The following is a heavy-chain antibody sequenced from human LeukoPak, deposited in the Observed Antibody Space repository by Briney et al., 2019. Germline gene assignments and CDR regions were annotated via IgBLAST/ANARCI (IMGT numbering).Heavy chain of an antibody. V-gene: IGHV3-7*03. J-gene: IGHJ6*04. CDR1: GFTFSSYW. Sequence: GGSQRPSCAASGFTFSSYWMSWVRQAPGEGLEWVANIKQDGSAKYYVDSVKGRFTISRDNAKNSLYLQMNSLRAEDTAVYYCARDGESGYSGSPPWYYGMDVWGKGTTVTVSS. CDR3: ARDGESGYSGSPPWYYGMDV. D-gene: IGHD5-12*01. CDR2: IKQDGSAK.